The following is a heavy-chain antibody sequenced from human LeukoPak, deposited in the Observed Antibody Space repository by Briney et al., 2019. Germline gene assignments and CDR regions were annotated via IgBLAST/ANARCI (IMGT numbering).Heavy chain of an antibody. Sequence: ASVKVSCKASGYTFTSYGISWVRQAPGQGLEWMGWISAYNGNTNYAQKLQGRVTMTTDTSTRIAYMELRSLRSDDTAVYYCARDFYWQGFRAMDYYYGMDVWGQGTTVTVSS. J-gene: IGHJ6*02. CDR2: ISAYNGNT. CDR1: GYTFTSYG. V-gene: IGHV1-18*01. D-gene: IGHD3-10*01. CDR3: ARDFYWQGFRAMDYYYGMDV.